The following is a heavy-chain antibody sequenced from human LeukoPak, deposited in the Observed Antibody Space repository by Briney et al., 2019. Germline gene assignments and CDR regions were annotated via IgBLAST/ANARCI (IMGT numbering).Heavy chain of an antibody. CDR2: IYYSGST. J-gene: IGHJ3*02. CDR1: GGSISSSSYY. CDR3: ARELVDIVATTDAFDI. D-gene: IGHD5-12*01. Sequence: SETLSLTCTVSGGSISSSSYYWGWIRQPPGKGLEWIGSIYYSGSTYYNPSLKSRVTISVDTSKNQFSLKLSSVTAADTAVYYCARELVDIVATTDAFDIWGQGTMVTVSS. V-gene: IGHV4-39*07.